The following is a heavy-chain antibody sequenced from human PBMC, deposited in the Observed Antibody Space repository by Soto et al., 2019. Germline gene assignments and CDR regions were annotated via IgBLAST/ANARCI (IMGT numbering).Heavy chain of an antibody. CDR2: INHSGST. J-gene: IGHJ3*02. CDR1: GESFSGYY. CDR3: ASLVGATRAFDI. V-gene: IGHV4-34*01. Sequence: SETLSLTCAVYGESFSGYYWSWIRQPPGKGLEWIGEINHSGSTIYNPSLKSRVTISVDTSKNQFSLKLNSVTAADTAVYYCASLVGATRAFDIWGQGTMVTVSS. D-gene: IGHD1-26*01.